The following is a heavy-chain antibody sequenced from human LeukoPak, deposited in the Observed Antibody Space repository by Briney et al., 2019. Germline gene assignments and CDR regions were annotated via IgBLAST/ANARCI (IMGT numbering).Heavy chain of an antibody. CDR2: LFYSGST. D-gene: IGHD3-22*01. V-gene: IGHV4-39*01. J-gene: IGHJ3*02. Sequence: SETLSLTCTVSGDSISSSSFYWGSIRQPPGKGLEWIGSLFYSGSTYYNPSLKSRVTISVDTSKNQFSLKLSSVTAADTAVYYCARLLPHYYDSSGLLGGAFDIWGQGTMVTVSS. CDR3: ARLLPHYYDSSGLLGGAFDI. CDR1: GDSISSSSFY.